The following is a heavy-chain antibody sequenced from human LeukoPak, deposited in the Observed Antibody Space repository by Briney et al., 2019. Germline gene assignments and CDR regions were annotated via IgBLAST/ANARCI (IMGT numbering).Heavy chain of an antibody. J-gene: IGHJ4*02. D-gene: IGHD5-18*01. V-gene: IGHV3-30*02. Sequence: PGGSLRLSCAASGFTFSSYGMHWVRQAPGKGLEWVAFIRYDGSNKYYADSVKGRFTISRDNSKNTLYLQMNSLRAEDTAVYYCAKDVSSGYSYGTDYWGQGTLVTVSS. CDR2: IRYDGSNK. CDR1: GFTFSSYG. CDR3: AKDVSSGYSYGTDY.